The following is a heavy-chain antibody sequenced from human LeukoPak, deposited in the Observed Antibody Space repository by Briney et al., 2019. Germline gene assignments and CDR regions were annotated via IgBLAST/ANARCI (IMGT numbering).Heavy chain of an antibody. J-gene: IGHJ4*02. D-gene: IGHD4-17*01. CDR1: GGSISSYY. CDR3: ARVFSDYGYFDY. CDR2: IYYSGGT. Sequence: SETLSLTCTVSGGSISSYYWSWIRQPPGKGLEGIGYIYYSGGTNYNPSLKSRVTISVDTSKHQFSLKLSSVTAADTAVYYCARVFSDYGYFDYWGRGTLVTVSS. V-gene: IGHV4-59*01.